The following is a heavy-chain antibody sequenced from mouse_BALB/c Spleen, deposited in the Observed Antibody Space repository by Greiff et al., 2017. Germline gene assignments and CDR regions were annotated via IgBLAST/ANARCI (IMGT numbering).Heavy chain of an antibody. D-gene: IGHD2-14*01. CDR2: INPSTGYT. CDR1: GYTFTSYW. Sequence: QVQLQQSGAELAKPGASVKMSCKASGYTFTSYWMHWVKQRPGQGLEWIGYINPSTGYTEYNQKFKDKATLTADKSSSTAYMQLSSLTSEDSAVYYCAKEMYRLNYFDYWGQGTTLTVSA. J-gene: IGHJ2*01. V-gene: IGHV1-7*01. CDR3: AKEMYRLNYFDY.